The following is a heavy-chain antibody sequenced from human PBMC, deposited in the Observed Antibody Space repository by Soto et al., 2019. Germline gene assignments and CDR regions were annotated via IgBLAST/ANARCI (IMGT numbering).Heavy chain of an antibody. V-gene: IGHV2-5*02. Sequence: QITLKESGPTLVKPTQTLTLTCTFSGFSLSTSGVGVGWIRQPPGKALEWLALIYWDDDKRYIPSLKSRLTITKDTSKNQVVLTMTNMDPVDTATYYCAHRRLGVRGVIPVGYAFEIWGQGTMVTVSS. CDR2: IYWDDDK. CDR3: AHRRLGVRGVIPVGYAFEI. CDR1: GFSLSTSGVG. J-gene: IGHJ3*02. D-gene: IGHD3-10*01.